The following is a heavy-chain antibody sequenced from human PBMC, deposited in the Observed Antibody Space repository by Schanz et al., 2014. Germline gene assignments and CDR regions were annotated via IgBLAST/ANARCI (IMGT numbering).Heavy chain of an antibody. Sequence: QAQLVESGGGVVQPGRSLRLSCVASGFTFISYDIHWVRQAPGKGLEWVAVIRYDGRNKNFVESVKGRFTISRDNSNTLLVRKMNSVRAEEPAVYFGPRDYESALSSPRHDAFDVWGQGTVXTVSS. V-gene: IGHV3-33*01. D-gene: IGHD3-22*01. CDR2: IRYDGRNK. CDR3: PRDYESALSSPRHDAFDV. J-gene: IGHJ3*01. CDR1: GFTFISYD.